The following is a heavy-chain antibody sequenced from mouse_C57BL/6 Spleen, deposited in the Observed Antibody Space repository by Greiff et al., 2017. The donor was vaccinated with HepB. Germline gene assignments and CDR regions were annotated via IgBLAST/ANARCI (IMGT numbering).Heavy chain of an antibody. V-gene: IGHV1-78*01. CDR2: IYPRDGST. CDR1: GYTFTDHT. D-gene: IGHD2-4*01. Sequence: VKLVESDAELVKPGASVKISCKVSGYTFTDHTIHWMKQRPEQGLEWIGYIYPRDGSTKYNEKFKGKATLTADKSSSTAYMQLNSLTSEDSAVYFCATIDYPYAMDYWGQGTSVTVSS. CDR3: ATIDYPYAMDY. J-gene: IGHJ4*01.